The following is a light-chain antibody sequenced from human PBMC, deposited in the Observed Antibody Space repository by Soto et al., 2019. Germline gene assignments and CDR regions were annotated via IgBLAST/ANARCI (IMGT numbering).Light chain of an antibody. CDR2: EVS. V-gene: IGLV2-8*01. CDR1: SSDVGGYNY. CDR3: TSYAGSNNFFYV. J-gene: IGLJ1*01. Sequence: QSALTPPPCASGSGAHSDTISCTGTSSDVGGYNYVSWYQQHPDKAPKLMIYEVSKRPSGVPDRFSGSKSGNTASLTVSGLQAEDEADYYCTSYAGSNNFFYVFGTGT.